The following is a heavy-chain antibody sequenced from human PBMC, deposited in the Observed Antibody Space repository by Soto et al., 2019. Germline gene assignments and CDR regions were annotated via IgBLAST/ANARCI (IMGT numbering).Heavy chain of an antibody. J-gene: IGHJ6*02. D-gene: IGHD3-3*01. CDR3: ARDGDYEFWSGYPTHMDV. CDR1: GFTFSDYY. V-gene: IGHV3-11*01. CDR2: ISSSGSTI. Sequence: PGGSLRLSCAASGFTFSDYYMSWIRQAPGKGLEWVSYISSSGSTIYYADSVKGRFTISRDNAKNSPYLQMNSLRAEDTAVYYCARDGDYEFWSGYPTHMDVWGQATTVTVSS.